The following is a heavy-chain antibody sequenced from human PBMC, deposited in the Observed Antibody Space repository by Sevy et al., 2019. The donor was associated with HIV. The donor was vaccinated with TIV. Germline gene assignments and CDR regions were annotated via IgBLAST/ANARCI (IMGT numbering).Heavy chain of an antibody. D-gene: IGHD1-1*01. V-gene: IGHV3-48*01. J-gene: IGHJ4*02. Sequence: GGSLRLSCAASGITLSNYGVNWVRQAPGKGLEWVLYISSRSGTIYYADSVKGRFTISRDNAKNTLSLQMNSLRAEDTAVYYCRRGGYPRPFDYWGQGNLVPVSS. CDR2: ISSRSGTI. CDR3: RRGGYPRPFDY. CDR1: GITLSNYG.